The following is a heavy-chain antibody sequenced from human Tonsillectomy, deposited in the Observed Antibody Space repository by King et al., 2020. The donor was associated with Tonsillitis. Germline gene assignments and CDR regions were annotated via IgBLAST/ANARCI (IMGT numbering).Heavy chain of an antibody. D-gene: IGHD2-2*01. CDR2: INHSGTT. CDR3: ARVGYCSSTSCRYYFDY. CDR1: GGSFSGYY. Sequence: VQLPQWGAGLLKPSETLSLTCAVYGGSFSGYYWSWIRQPPGKGLEWIGEINHSGTTNYNPSLKSRVPISVDTSKNQFSLKLSSVTAADTAVYYCARVGYCSSTSCRYYFDYWGQGTLVTVSS. J-gene: IGHJ4*02. V-gene: IGHV4-34*01.